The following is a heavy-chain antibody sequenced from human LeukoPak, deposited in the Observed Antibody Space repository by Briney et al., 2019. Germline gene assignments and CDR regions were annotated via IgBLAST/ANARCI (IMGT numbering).Heavy chain of an antibody. D-gene: IGHD5-18*01. CDR1: GFTFSSYW. Sequence: GASLRLSCAASGFTFSSYWMSWVRQAPGKGLEWVANIKQGGSEKYYVDSVKGRFTISRDNAKNSLYLQMNSLRAEDTAVYYCARGMGYSYGYSYFDHWGQGTLVTVSS. CDR2: IKQGGSEK. V-gene: IGHV3-7*01. J-gene: IGHJ4*02. CDR3: ARGMGYSYGYSYFDH.